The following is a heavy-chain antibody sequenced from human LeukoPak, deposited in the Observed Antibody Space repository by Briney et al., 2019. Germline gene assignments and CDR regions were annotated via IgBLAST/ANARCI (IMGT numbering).Heavy chain of an antibody. CDR1: GGSVSSTHY. D-gene: IGHD3-10*01. CDR3: ARVCPYYYGSGSYYLDY. J-gene: IGHJ4*02. Sequence: PSETLSLTCTVSGGSVSSTHYWGWIRQPPGKGLEWIGSIYYGGSTYYNASLRSRVTISVDTSKNQFSLKLSSVTAADTAVYYCARVCPYYYGSGSYYLDYWGQGTLVTVSS. V-gene: IGHV4-39*07. CDR2: IYYGGST.